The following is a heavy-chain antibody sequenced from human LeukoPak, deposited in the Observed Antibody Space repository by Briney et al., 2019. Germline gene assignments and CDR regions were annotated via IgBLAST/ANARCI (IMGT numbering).Heavy chain of an antibody. CDR3: ASSRYDSYGYFFCDY. V-gene: IGHV3-48*01. Sequence: GGSLRLSCTASGFSFNTYIMNWVRQAPGKGLEWISYIDSGSSITQYADSVTGRFTISRDNARNSLYLQMNSLRAEDTAVYFCASSRYDSYGYFFCDYWGQGTLVTVSS. D-gene: IGHD5-18*01. CDR1: GFSFNTYI. CDR2: IDSGSSIT. J-gene: IGHJ4*02.